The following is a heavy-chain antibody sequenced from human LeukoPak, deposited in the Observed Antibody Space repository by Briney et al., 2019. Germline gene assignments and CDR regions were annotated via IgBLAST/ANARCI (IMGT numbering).Heavy chain of an antibody. CDR3: ARGVITMVRGVIIYFDY. CDR2: IYYSGST. D-gene: IGHD3-10*01. Sequence: SETLSLTCTVSGGSISSSSYYWGWLRQPPGKGLEWIGSIYYSGSTYYNPSLKSRVTISVDKSKNQFSLKLSSVTAADTAVYYCARGVITMVRGVIIYFDYWGQGTLVTVSS. J-gene: IGHJ4*02. CDR1: GGSISSSSYY. V-gene: IGHV4-39*07.